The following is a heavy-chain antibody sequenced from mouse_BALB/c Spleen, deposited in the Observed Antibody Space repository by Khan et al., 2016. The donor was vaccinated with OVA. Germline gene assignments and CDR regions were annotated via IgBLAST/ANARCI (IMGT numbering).Heavy chain of an antibody. CDR1: GFSLTDYA. J-gene: IGHJ4*01. CDR3: AKEPPYYGLDY. V-gene: IGHV2-6-5*01. Sequence: VQLQESGPGLVAPSQSLSITCTASGFSLTDYAVSWIRQPPGKGLEWLGVIWAGGSKSYNSLLKSRLSVNKDNPKGQVFLKVNSLQTDDKAMYYCAKEPPYYGLDYWGQGTSVTVSS. CDR2: IWAGGSK.